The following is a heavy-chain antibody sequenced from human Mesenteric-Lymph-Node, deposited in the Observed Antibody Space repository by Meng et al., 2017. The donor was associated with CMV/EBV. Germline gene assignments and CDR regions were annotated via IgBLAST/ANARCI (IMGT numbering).Heavy chain of an antibody. CDR3: ARDRGAAAVDY. CDR1: GFTFSSYS. CDR2: IRSSSSYI. J-gene: IGHJ4*02. D-gene: IGHD6-25*01. Sequence: GESLKISCAASGFTFSSYSMNWVRQAPGKGLEWVSSIRSSSSYIYYADSVKGRFTISRDNAENSLYLQMDSLRAEDTAVYYCARDRGAAAVDYWGQGTLVTVS. V-gene: IGHV3-21*01.